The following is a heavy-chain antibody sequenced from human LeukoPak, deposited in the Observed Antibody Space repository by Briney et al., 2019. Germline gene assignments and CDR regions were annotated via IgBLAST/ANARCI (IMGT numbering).Heavy chain of an antibody. CDR2: IWYDGSNK. D-gene: IGHD2-15*01. V-gene: IGHV3-33*01. CDR1: GFSFSNYG. Sequence: PGGSLRLSCAASGFSFSNYGMHWVRQAPGKGLEWVAVIWYDGSNKYYADSVKGRFTISRDNSKNTLYVQMSSLRAEDTAVYYCARDRGYCSGGSCYLHYFDYWGQGTLVTVSS. CDR3: ARDRGYCSGGSCYLHYFDY. J-gene: IGHJ4*02.